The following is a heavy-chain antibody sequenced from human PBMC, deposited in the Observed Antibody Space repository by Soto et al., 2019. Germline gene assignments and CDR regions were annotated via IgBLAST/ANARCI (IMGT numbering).Heavy chain of an antibody. D-gene: IGHD4-17*01. CDR3: AKENTVTTFSPSLY. CDR2: ISGSGGST. Sequence: GSLSLSCAASGFTFSSCSMSWVRQAPGKGLEWVSAISGSGGSTYYADSVKGRFTISRDNSKNTLYLQMNSLRAEDTAVYYCAKENTVTTFSPSLYWGQGTLVTVSS. CDR1: GFTFSSCS. J-gene: IGHJ4*02. V-gene: IGHV3-23*01.